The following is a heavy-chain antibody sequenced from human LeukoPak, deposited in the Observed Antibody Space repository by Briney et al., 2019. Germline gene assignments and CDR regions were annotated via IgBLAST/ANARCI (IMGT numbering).Heavy chain of an antibody. Sequence: SVEVSCKASGGTFSSYAISWVRQAPGQGLEWMGRIIPILGIANYAQKFQGRVTITADKSTSTAYMELSSLRSEDTAVYYCARGALGSGSSFDYWGQGTLVTVSS. CDR1: GGTFSSYA. CDR2: IIPILGIA. D-gene: IGHD3-10*01. J-gene: IGHJ4*02. V-gene: IGHV1-69*04. CDR3: ARGALGSGSSFDY.